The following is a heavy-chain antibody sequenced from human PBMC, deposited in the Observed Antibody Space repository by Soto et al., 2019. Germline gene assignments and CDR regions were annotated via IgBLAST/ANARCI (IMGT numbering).Heavy chain of an antibody. CDR2: IYYSGST. CDR1: GGSISSSSYY. V-gene: IGHV4-39*01. CDR3: ARQEAVTRRGAFDI. D-gene: IGHD4-17*01. J-gene: IGHJ3*02. Sequence: SEALSLTCTVSGGSISSSSYYWGWIRQPPGKGLEWIGSIYYSGSTYYNPSLKSRVTISVDTSKNQFSLKLSSVTAADTAVYYCARQEAVTRRGAFDIWGQGTMVTV.